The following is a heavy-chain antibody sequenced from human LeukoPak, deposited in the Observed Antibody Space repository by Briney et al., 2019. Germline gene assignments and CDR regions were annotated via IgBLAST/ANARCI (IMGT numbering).Heavy chain of an antibody. CDR2: ISGSGSST. V-gene: IGHV3-23*01. CDR1: GFTFSSNA. J-gene: IGHJ4*02. CDR3: AKGRYCCSPCCWNFDS. D-gene: IGHD2-2*01. Sequence: HAGGSLRPSCAASGFTFSSNAMSWVRPPPGKGLEWVSSISGSGSSTYYADSVKRRFTISRDNYKNTLHLQMNSLRDEDTAVYCCAKGRYCCSPCCWNFDSWGQGTLVTVSS.